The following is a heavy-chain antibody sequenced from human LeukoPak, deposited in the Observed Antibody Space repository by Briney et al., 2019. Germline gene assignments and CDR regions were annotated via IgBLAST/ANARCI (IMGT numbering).Heavy chain of an antibody. CDR2: ISAYNGNT. Sequence: AASVTVSCKASGYTFTSYGISWVRQAPGQGLEWMGWISAYNGNTNYAQKLQGRVTMTTDTSTSTAYMELRSLRSDDTAVYYCARPFSSSWDGYYYYYYGMDVWGQGTTVTVSS. CDR3: ARPFSSSWDGYYYYYYGMDV. CDR1: GYTFTSYG. V-gene: IGHV1-18*01. J-gene: IGHJ6*02. D-gene: IGHD6-13*01.